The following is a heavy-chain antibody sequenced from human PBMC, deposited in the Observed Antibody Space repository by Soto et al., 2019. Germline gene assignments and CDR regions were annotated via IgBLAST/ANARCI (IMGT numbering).Heavy chain of an antibody. J-gene: IGHJ4*01. CDR1: AGSLSCHA. V-gene: IGHV1-18*01. Sequence: ASAKVPCKDSAGSLSCHANSWVRQAPGQGLEWMGWISAYNGNTNYAQELQGRVTITTDTSTSTAYMELRSLRSDDTAVDYCATDGSVVVPAAMGYWGQ. CDR3: ATDGSVVVPAAMGY. CDR2: ISAYNGNT. D-gene: IGHD2-2*01.